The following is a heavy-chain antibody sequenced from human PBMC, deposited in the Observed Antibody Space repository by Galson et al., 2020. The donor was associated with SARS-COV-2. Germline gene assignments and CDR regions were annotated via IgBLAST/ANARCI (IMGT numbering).Heavy chain of an antibody. V-gene: IGHV4-39*07. J-gene: IGHJ6*01. CDR3: ARDDGNAVYYYGM. CDR1: GGSVSSSSFY. D-gene: IGHD2-8*01. Sequence: SETLSLTCTVSGGSVSSSSFYWGWVRQPPGKGLEWIGNINYSETPYYNPTLKSRVAISIDKSKNQFSLKVTSVTAADTAVYYCARDDGNAVYYYGM. CDR2: INYSETP.